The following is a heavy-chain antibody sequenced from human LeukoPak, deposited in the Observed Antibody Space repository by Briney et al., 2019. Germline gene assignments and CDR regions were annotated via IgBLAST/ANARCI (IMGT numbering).Heavy chain of an antibody. J-gene: IGHJ4*02. CDR1: GFIFSSYG. V-gene: IGHV3-33*01. D-gene: IGHD1-14*01. Sequence: GRSLRLSCAASGFIFSSYGMHWVRQAPGKGLDWVAVIWHDGSNNDHGDSVKGRFTISRDNSKNTVYLQMNSLRAEDTAVYYCARDTTTLLAFDYWGQGTPVTVSS. CDR3: ARDTTTLLAFDY. CDR2: IWHDGSNN.